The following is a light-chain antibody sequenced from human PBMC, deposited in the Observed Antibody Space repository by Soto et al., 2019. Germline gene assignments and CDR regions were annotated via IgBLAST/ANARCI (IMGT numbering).Light chain of an antibody. CDR2: GAS. CDR3: QQYNNWTYT. J-gene: IGKJ2*01. Sequence: EIVLTQSPATLSLSPGERATLSCRASQSVSSYLAWHQQRPGQAPRLLIYGASVRATGVPARFSGSGSGTEFTLTINSLQSEDYAVYFCQQYNNWTYTFGQGTKVDIK. V-gene: IGKV3-15*01. CDR1: QSVSSY.